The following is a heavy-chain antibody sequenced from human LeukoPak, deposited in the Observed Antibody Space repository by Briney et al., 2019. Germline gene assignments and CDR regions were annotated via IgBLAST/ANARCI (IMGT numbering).Heavy chain of an antibody. Sequence: SETLSLTCTVSGGSISSSSYYWGWIRQPPGKGLEWIGSIYYSGSTYYNPSLKSRVTISVDTSKNQFSLKLSSVTAADTAVYYCAVGLPAVHYWGQGTLVTVSS. CDR1: GGSISSSSYY. CDR3: AVGLPAVHY. V-gene: IGHV4-39*01. J-gene: IGHJ4*02. CDR2: IYYSGST. D-gene: IGHD2-2*01.